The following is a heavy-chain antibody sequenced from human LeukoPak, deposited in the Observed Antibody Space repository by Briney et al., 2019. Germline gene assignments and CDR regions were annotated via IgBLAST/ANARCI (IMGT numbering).Heavy chain of an antibody. CDR1: GFTFSNYA. D-gene: IGHD6-19*01. Sequence: PGGSLRLSCAASGFTFSNYAMSWVRQAPGKGLGWGSGISGSGGSTYYADSVKGRFTISRDNFKNTLYLQINSLRAEDTAVYYCARVHSSGWYRDHYYYGMDVWGQGTTVTVSS. CDR3: ARVHSSGWYRDHYYYGMDV. CDR2: ISGSGGST. J-gene: IGHJ6*02. V-gene: IGHV3-23*01.